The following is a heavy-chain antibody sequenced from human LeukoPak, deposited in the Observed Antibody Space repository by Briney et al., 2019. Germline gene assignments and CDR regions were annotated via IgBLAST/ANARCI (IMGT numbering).Heavy chain of an antibody. Sequence: PSETLSLTCTVSGGSISSYYWSWIRQPPGKGLGWIGYIYYSGSTNYNPSLKSRVTVSVDTSKNQFSLKLSSVTAADTAVYYCARHRNYFFDYWGQGTLVNVSS. CDR2: IYYSGST. D-gene: IGHD1-1*01. J-gene: IGHJ4*02. V-gene: IGHV4-59*08. CDR3: ARHRNYFFDY. CDR1: GGSISSYY.